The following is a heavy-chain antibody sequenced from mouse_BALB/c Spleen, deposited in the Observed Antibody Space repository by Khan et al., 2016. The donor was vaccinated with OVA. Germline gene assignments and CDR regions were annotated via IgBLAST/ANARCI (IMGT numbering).Heavy chain of an antibody. J-gene: IGHJ1*01. CDR2: IWAGGST. CDR3: ARDYGSSVECFDV. V-gene: IGHV2-9*02. Sequence: QVQLKQSGPGLVAPSQSLSITCTVSGFSLTSYGVHWVRQPPGKGLEWLGLIWAGGSTNYNSALMSSLTINKDNSKSQVFLKMNSLQTDDTAMYYCARDYGSSVECFDVWGAGTTVTVSS. CDR1: GFSLTSYG. D-gene: IGHD1-1*01.